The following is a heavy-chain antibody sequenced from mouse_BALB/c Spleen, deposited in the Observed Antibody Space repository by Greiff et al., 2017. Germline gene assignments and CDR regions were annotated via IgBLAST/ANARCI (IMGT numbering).Heavy chain of an antibody. CDR1: GFTFSSYT. Sequence: EVQVVESGGGLVQPGGSLKLSCAASGFTFSSYTMSWVRQTPEKSLEWVAYISNGGGSTYYPDTVKGRFTISRDNAKNTLYLQMSSLKSEDTAMYYCARDYYGSFDYWGQGTTLTVSS. CDR2: ISNGGGST. CDR3: ARDYYGSFDY. J-gene: IGHJ2*01. D-gene: IGHD1-2*01. V-gene: IGHV5-12-2*01.